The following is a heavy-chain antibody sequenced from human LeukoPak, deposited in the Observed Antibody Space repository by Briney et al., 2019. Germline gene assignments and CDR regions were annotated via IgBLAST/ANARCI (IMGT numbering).Heavy chain of an antibody. Sequence: SETLSLTCTVSGGSISSGDYYWRWIRQPPGKGLEWIGYIYYSGSTYYNPSLKSRVTISVDTSKNQFSLKLSSVAAADTAVYYCARAHSITIFGVVKVYFDYWGQGTLVTVSS. CDR1: GGSISSGDYY. CDR2: IYYSGST. CDR3: ARAHSITIFGVVKVYFDY. V-gene: IGHV4-30-4*08. J-gene: IGHJ4*02. D-gene: IGHD3-3*01.